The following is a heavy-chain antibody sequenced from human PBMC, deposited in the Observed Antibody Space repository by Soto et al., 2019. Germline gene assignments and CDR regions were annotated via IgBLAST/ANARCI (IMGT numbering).Heavy chain of an antibody. D-gene: IGHD6-6*01. V-gene: IGHV3-23*01. CDR2: ISGSGGST. CDR1: GFTFSSYA. CDR3: AKTFVSSSAFDI. J-gene: IGHJ3*02. Sequence: GWSLRLSCAASGFTFSSYAMSWVRQAPGKGLEWVSAISGSGGSTYYADSVKGRFTISRDNSKNTLYLQMNSLRAEDTAVYYCAKTFVSSSAFDIWGQGTMVTVSS.